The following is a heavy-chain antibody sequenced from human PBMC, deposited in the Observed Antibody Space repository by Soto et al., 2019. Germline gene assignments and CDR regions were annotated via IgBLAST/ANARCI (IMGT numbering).Heavy chain of an antibody. CDR3: AHCNVAGSYQYYFQF. Sequence: GPTLVNPTQTLTLTCTLSGFTVTTTGVGVGWIRQPPGKALEWLALVSWDDDKRYRPSLKSRLTITKDTSKNQVVLTMTNVDPVDTATYYCAHCNVAGSYQYYFQFRGQGALVTVSS. CDR1: GFTVTTTGVG. J-gene: IGHJ4*02. D-gene: IGHD1-26*01. V-gene: IGHV2-5*02. CDR2: VSWDDDK.